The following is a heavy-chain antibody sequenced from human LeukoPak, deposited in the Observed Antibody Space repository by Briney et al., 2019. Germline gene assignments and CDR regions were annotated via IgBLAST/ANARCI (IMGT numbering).Heavy chain of an antibody. D-gene: IGHD2-15*01. CDR1: GGSISSSSYY. CDR3: ARHSPNGSGNLDY. CDR2: IYYSGST. Sequence: SETLSLTCTVSGGSISSSSYYWGWIRQPPGKGLEWIGSIYYSGSTYYNPSLKSRATISVDTSKNQFSLKLSSVTAADTAVYYCARHSPNGSGNLDYWGQGTLVTVSS. J-gene: IGHJ4*02. V-gene: IGHV4-39*01.